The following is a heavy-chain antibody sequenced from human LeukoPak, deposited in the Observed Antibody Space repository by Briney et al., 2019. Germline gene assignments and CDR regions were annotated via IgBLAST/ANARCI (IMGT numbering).Heavy chain of an antibody. CDR1: GYTFTSYG. J-gene: IGHJ6*04. D-gene: IGHD2-2*01. Sequence: ASVKVSSKASGYTFTSYGISWVRQAPGQGLEWMGWISAYNGNTNYAQKLQGRVTMTTDTSTSTAYMELRSLRSDDTAVYYCARDSPPWGVVVPATMIYYNMDVWGKGTTVTVSS. CDR3: ARDSPPWGVVVPATMIYYNMDV. V-gene: IGHV1-18*01. CDR2: ISAYNGNT.